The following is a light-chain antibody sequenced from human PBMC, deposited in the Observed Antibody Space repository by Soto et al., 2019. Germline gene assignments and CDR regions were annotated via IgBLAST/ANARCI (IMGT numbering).Light chain of an antibody. CDR2: AAS. CDR1: QGIRNY. J-gene: IGKJ4*01. CDR3: QQIYNNPVT. V-gene: IGKV1-27*01. Sequence: DIQMTQSPSSLSASLGDTVTITCRASQGIRNYLAWYQQKPGKAPKLLIYAASTLQSGVPSRFSGSGSGTDFTLTIRSLQTEDVATYYCQQIYNNPVTFGGGTKVDIK.